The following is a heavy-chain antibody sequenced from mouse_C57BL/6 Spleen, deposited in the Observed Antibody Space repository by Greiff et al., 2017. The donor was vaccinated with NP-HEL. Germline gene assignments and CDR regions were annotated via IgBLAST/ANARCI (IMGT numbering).Heavy chain of an antibody. Sequence: QVHVKQSGAELVKPGASVKLSCKASGYTFTEYTIHWVKQRSGQGLEWIGWFYPGSGSIKYNEKFKDKATLTADKSSSTVYMELSRLTSEDSAVYFCARHEGDYGSSYYFDYWGQGTTLTVSS. CDR2: FYPGSGSI. J-gene: IGHJ2*01. CDR1: GYTFTEYT. D-gene: IGHD1-1*01. V-gene: IGHV1-62-2*01. CDR3: ARHEGDYGSSYYFDY.